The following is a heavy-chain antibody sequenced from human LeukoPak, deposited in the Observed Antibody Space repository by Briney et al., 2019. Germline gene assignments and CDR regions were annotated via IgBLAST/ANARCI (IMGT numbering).Heavy chain of an antibody. CDR1: GFTFSSYG. D-gene: IGHD3-10*01. CDR3: AKDSEYYGSGSYSWFDP. J-gene: IGHJ5*02. V-gene: IGHV3-23*01. CDR2: ISGSGGST. Sequence: GGSLRLSCAASGFTFSSYGMSWVRQAPGKGLEWVSAISGSGGSTYYADSVKGRFTISRDNSKNTLYLQMNSLRAEDTAVYYCAKDSEYYGSGSYSWFDPWGQGTLVTVSS.